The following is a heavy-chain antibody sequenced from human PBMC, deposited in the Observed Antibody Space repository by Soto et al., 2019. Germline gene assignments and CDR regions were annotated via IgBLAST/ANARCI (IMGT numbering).Heavy chain of an antibody. Sequence: QVQLQESGPGWVSLYKTRSLTGPFSGGSISGGGYTGSWIRQHPGKGLEGFGYIYYSGSTYSNPSLKSRVTISVDTSKNQFSLKLSSVTAADTAVYYCARVGSCSGGSCYDWFDPWGQGTLVTVSS. J-gene: IGHJ5*02. V-gene: IGHV4-31*03. CDR2: IYYSGST. CDR3: ARVGSCSGGSCYDWFDP. CDR1: GGSISGGGYT. D-gene: IGHD2-15*01.